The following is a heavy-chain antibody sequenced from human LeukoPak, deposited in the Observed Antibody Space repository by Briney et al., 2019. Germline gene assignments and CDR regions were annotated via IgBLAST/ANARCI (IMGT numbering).Heavy chain of an antibody. J-gene: IGHJ4*02. V-gene: IGHV1-18*01. CDR1: GYTFTSYA. D-gene: IGHD3-3*01. Sequence: ASVKVSCKASGYTFTSYAMNWVRQAPGQGLEWMGWISAYNGNTNYAQKLQGRVTMTTDTSTSTAYMELRSLRSDDTAVYYCARTTIFGVVIPFDYWGQGTLVTVSS. CDR3: ARTTIFGVVIPFDY. CDR2: ISAYNGNT.